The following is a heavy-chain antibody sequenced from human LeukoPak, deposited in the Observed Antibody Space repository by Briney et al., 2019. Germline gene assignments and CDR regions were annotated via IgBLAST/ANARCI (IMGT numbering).Heavy chain of an antibody. D-gene: IGHD5-24*01. J-gene: IGHJ3*02. CDR3: AKDRRWLQSGAFDI. V-gene: IGHV3-43*02. CDR2: ISGDGGST. CDR1: GFTFDDYA. Sequence: TGGSLRLSCAASGFTFDDYAMHWVRQAPGKGLEWVSLISGDGGSTYYADSVKGRFTISRDNSKNSLYLQMNSLRTEDTALYYCAKDRRWLQSGAFDIWGQGTMVTVSS.